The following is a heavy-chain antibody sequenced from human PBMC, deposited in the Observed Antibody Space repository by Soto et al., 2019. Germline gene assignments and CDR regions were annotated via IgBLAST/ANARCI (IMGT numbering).Heavy chain of an antibody. CDR1: GFTFSSYA. J-gene: IGHJ4*02. D-gene: IGHD6-13*01. CDR3: AKLGSSSWYYFDY. Sequence: GVSLRLSCAASGFTFSSYAMSWVRQAPGKGLEWVSAISGSGGSTYYADSVKGRFTISRDNSKNTLYLQMNSLRAEDTAVYYCAKLGSSSWYYFDYGGQVTLVTVPS. CDR2: ISGSGGST. V-gene: IGHV3-23*01.